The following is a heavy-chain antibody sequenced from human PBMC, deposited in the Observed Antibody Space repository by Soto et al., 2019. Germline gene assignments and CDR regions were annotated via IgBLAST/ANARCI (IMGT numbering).Heavy chain of an antibody. CDR3: ARGGEWQRSYYFDY. J-gene: IGHJ4*02. CDR2: INSDGTT. V-gene: IGHV3-74*01. D-gene: IGHD5-12*01. CDR1: GFSFSTYW. Sequence: EVQLVESGGGLVQPGGSLRLSCVASGFSFSTYWMHWVRQGPGKGLVWVSRINSDGTTSYADSVKGRFTISRDNAKNTLYLQMNSLRAEDTAVYFCARGGEWQRSYYFDYWGQGTLVTASS.